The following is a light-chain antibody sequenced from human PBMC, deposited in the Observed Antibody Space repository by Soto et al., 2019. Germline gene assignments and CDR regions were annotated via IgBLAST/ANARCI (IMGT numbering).Light chain of an antibody. J-gene: IGLJ2*01. Sequence: QSALTQPASVSGSPGQSITISCTGTSSDVGGYNSVSWYQHHPDKAPKLMIYDVSSRPSGVSNRFSGSKSGNTASLTISGLQAEDEADYYCSSYASSSTPVVFGGGTKVTVL. V-gene: IGLV2-14*03. CDR3: SSYASSSTPVV. CDR1: SSDVGGYNS. CDR2: DVS.